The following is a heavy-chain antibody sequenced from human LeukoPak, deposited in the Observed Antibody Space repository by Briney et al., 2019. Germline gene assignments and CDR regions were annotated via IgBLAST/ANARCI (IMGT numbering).Heavy chain of an antibody. CDR1: GYTFTNYD. CDR3: ARVLREQDFDY. CDR2: MNPDSGKT. Sequence: ASVKVSCKASGYTFTNYDINWVRRATGQGLEWMGWMNPDSGKTAYAQNFQGRVTMTRNTSISTAYMELRSLRSEDTAVYYCARVLREQDFDYWGQGTLVTVSS. J-gene: IGHJ4*02. D-gene: IGHD1-26*01. V-gene: IGHV1-8*01.